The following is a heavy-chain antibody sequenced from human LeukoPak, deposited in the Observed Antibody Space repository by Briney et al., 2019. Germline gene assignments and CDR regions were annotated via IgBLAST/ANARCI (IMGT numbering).Heavy chain of an antibody. V-gene: IGHV3-23*01. CDR3: ASRSFYDSSGYPIDY. J-gene: IGHJ4*02. CDR2: ISGSGGST. Sequence: QPGGSLRLSCAASGFTFSSYAMSWVRQAPGKGLEWVSAISGSGGSTYYADSVKGRFTISRDNSRNTLYLQMNSLRAEDTAVYYCASRSFYDSSGYPIDYWGQGTLVTVSS. CDR1: GFTFSSYA. D-gene: IGHD3-22*01.